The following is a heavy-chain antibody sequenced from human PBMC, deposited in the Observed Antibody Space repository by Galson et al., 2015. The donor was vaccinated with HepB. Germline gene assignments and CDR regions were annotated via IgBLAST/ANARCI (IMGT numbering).Heavy chain of an antibody. J-gene: IGHJ4*02. CDR2: IFAGGGST. V-gene: IGHV1-46*01. D-gene: IGHD2-15*01. CDR1: GYTLTNYH. CDR3: ARETPDTYYFDY. Sequence: SVKVSCKASGYTLTNYHFHWVRQAPGQGPECMGKIFAGGGSTRYAERFQSRVTLTRDSSPSTIYMEVSSLRSDDTAVYYCARETPDTYYFDYWGQGTLVTVSS.